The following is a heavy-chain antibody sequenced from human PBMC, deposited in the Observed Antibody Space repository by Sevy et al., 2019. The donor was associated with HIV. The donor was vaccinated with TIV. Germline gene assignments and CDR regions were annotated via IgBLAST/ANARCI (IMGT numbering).Heavy chain of an antibody. J-gene: IGHJ4*02. CDR3: ATTKDYYENSGCPFDY. CDR2: FDPEDGET. Sequence: ASVKVSCKVSGYTLTKLSMHWVRQAPGKGLGWMGSFDPEDGETLYAQKLQGRVIMTEDTSTDTAYMEVNSLRSEDTAVYYCATTKDYYENSGCPFDYWGQGTLVTVSS. CDR1: GYTLTKLS. D-gene: IGHD3-22*01. V-gene: IGHV1-24*01.